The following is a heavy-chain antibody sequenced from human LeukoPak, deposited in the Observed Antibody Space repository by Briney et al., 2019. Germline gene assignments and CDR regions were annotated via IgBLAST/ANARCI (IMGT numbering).Heavy chain of an antibody. V-gene: IGHV3-9*01. CDR3: AKDIGAPRNY. J-gene: IGHJ4*02. CDR1: GYTLTELS. Sequence: SCKVSGYTLTELSMHWVRQAPGKGLEWVSGISWNSGSIGYADSVKGRFTISRDNAKNSLYLQMNSLRAEDTALYYCAKDIGAPRNYWGQGTLVTVSS. CDR2: ISWNSGSI.